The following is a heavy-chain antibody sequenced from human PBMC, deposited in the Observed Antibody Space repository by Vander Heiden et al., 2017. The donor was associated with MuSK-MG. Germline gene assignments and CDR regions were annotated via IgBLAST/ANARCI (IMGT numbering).Heavy chain of an antibody. CDR1: GYTFTSYG. J-gene: IGHJ6*02. CDR3: ATLDLLWFWELVGLRTYGDYYYGWEV. D-gene: IGHD3-10*01. CDR2: ISAYNGNT. V-gene: IGHV1-18*01. Sequence: QVQLVQSGAEVKKPGASVKVSCKASGYTFTSYGISWVRQAPGQGLEWMGWISAYNGNTNYAQKLQGRGTRTTDTSTSTAYMELRSLRSDETAVYYCATLDLLWFWELVGLRTYGDYYYGWEVWGQGTKGTVSS.